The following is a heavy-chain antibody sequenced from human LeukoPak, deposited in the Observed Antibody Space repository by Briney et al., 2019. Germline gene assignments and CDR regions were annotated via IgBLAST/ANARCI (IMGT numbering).Heavy chain of an antibody. J-gene: IGHJ6*03. V-gene: IGHV3-64*01. CDR2: ISSNGGST. Sequence: GGSLRLPCAASGFTFSSYAMHWVRQAPGKGLEYVSAISSNGGSTYYANSVKGRFTISRDNSKNTLYLQMDSLRAEDMAVYYCARSLNGYYYYMDVCGKGTTVTVSS. CDR1: GFTFSSYA. CDR3: ARSLNGYYYYMDV.